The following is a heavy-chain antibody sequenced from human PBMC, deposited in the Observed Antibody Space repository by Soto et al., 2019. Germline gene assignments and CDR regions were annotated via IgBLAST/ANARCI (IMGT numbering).Heavy chain of an antibody. D-gene: IGHD2-15*01. J-gene: IGHJ3*01. Sequence: SETLSLTCAVYGGSFSGYYWSWIRQPPGKGLEWIGEINHSGSTNYNPSLKSRFTISVDTSTNQFSLKLSSVTAADTAVYYCAGLLLAGGSCYSCDAFDLWGQGTMVTVSS. V-gene: IGHV4-34*01. CDR2: INHSGST. CDR3: AGLLLAGGSCYSCDAFDL. CDR1: GGSFSGYY.